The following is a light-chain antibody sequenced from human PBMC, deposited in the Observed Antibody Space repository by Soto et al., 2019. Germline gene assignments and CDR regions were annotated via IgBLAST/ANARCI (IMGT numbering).Light chain of an antibody. CDR2: DAS. J-gene: IGKJ1*01. CDR1: QSISSW. Sequence: DIQMTQSPSTLSASVGDRVTITCRASQSISSWLAWYQQKPGKAPKLVIYDASSLESGVPSRFSGSGSGTEFTLTISSLQPDDFATYYCQQYNSYSFGQGTKVDIK. V-gene: IGKV1-5*01. CDR3: QQYNSYS.